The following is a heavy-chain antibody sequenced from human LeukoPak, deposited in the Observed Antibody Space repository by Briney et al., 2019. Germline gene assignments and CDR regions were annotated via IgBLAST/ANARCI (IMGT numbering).Heavy chain of an antibody. J-gene: IGHJ4*02. CDR3: ARGSNGYYDFWSGYYYYFDY. D-gene: IGHD3-3*01. Sequence: ASVKVSCKASGYTFTGYYMHWVRQAPGQGLEWMGRINPNSGGTNYAQKFQGRVTMTRNTSISTAYMELSSLRSEDTAVYYCARGSNGYYDFWSGYYYYFDYWGQGTLVTVSS. V-gene: IGHV1-2*06. CDR2: INPNSGGT. CDR1: GYTFTGYY.